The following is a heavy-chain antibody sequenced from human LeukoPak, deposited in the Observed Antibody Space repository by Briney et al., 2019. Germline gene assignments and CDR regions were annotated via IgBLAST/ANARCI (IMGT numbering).Heavy chain of an antibody. V-gene: IGHV4-59*12. Sequence: SETLSLTCSVSGGSIISYYWSWIRQSPVKGLEWIGYIYYTGITNYNPSLKSRVTISVDTSKNQFSLKLTSVTAADTAVYYCARDQSYDFWSGYYTAIDYWGQGTLVTVSS. CDR2: IYYTGIT. D-gene: IGHD3-3*01. CDR3: ARDQSYDFWSGYYTAIDY. J-gene: IGHJ4*02. CDR1: GGSIISYY.